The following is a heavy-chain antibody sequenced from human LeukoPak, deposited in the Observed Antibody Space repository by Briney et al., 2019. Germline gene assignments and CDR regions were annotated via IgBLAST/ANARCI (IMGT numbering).Heavy chain of an antibody. V-gene: IGHV1-2*06. Sequence: ASVKVSCKASGYTFTGYYMHWVRQARGQGLEWMGRINPNSGGTNYAQKFQGRVTMTRDTSISTAYMELSRLRSDDTAVYYSARGLSVRGAHNRAYYYYYMDVWGKGTTVTVSS. CDR1: GYTFTGYY. J-gene: IGHJ6*03. CDR3: ARGLSVRGAHNRAYYYYYMDV. D-gene: IGHD3-10*01. CDR2: INPNSGGT.